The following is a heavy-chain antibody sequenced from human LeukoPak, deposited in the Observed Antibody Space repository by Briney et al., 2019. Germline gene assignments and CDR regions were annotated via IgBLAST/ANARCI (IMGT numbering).Heavy chain of an antibody. CDR2: IKQDGSEI. D-gene: IGHD3-3*01. CDR1: GFTFSSYW. V-gene: IGHV3-7*01. J-gene: IGHJ4*02. CDR3: ARAGNYNFWSGYRGTDY. Sequence: GGSLRLSCAGSGFTFSSYWMTWVRRAPGKGLEWVANIKQDGSEIYYVDSVKGRFTISRDNAKNSVYLQMNSLGVEDTAVYYCARAGNYNFWSGYRGTDYWGQGTLVTVSS.